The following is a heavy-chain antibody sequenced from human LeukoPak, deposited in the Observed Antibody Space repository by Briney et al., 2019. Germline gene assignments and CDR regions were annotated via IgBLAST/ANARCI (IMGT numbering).Heavy chain of an antibody. J-gene: IGHJ6*03. V-gene: IGHV3-21*01. D-gene: IGHD3-9*01. Sequence: PGGSLRLSCAASGFTFSSYSMCWVRQAPGKGLEWVSSISSSSSYIYYADSVKGRFTISRDNAKNSLYLQMNSLRAEDTAVYYCARANDNYYYYYMDVWGKGTTVTISS. CDR2: ISSSSSYI. CDR3: ARANDNYYYYYMDV. CDR1: GFTFSSYS.